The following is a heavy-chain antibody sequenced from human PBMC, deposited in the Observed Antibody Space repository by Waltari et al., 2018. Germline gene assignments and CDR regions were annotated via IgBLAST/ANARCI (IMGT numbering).Heavy chain of an antibody. CDR3: ARGYQRRYFDY. CDR1: GGSISSYY. Sequence: QVQLQESGPGLVKPSETLSLTCTVSGGSISSYYWSWIRQPPGKGLEWIGYIYYSGSTNYNPSLKSRVTISVDTSKNQFSLKLSSVTAADTAVYYCARGYQRRYFDYWGQGTLVTVSS. D-gene: IGHD2-2*01. J-gene: IGHJ4*02. V-gene: IGHV4-59*08. CDR2: IYYSGST.